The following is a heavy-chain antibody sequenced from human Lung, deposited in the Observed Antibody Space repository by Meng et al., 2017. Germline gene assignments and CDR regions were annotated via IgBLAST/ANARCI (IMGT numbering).Heavy chain of an antibody. V-gene: IGHV3-74*01. J-gene: IGHJ4*02. Sequence: EVQLVESGGGLVQPWGSLRRSCAASGFTFSRYWMHGVRQDSGKGLVWVSRINSDGSSTSYADSVKGRFTISRDNAKNTLYLQMNSLRAEDTAVYYCARDSGSYFDYWGQGILVTVSS. CDR1: GFTFSRYW. CDR3: ARDSGSYFDY. D-gene: IGHD1-26*01. CDR2: INSDGSST.